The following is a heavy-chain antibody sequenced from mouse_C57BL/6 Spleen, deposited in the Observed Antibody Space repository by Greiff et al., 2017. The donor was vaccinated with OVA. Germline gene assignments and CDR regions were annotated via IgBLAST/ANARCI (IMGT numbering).Heavy chain of an antibody. CDR2: INPNYGTT. CDR3: ARRGIYYDYPHWYFDV. V-gene: IGHV1-39*01. J-gene: IGHJ1*03. Sequence: VQLQQSGPELVKPGASVKISCKASGYSFTDYNMNWVKQSNGKSLEWIGVINPNYGTTSYNQKFKGKATLTVDQSSSTAYMQLNSLTSEDSAVYYGARRGIYYDYPHWYFDVWGTGTTVTVSS. CDR1: GYSFTDYN. D-gene: IGHD2-4*01.